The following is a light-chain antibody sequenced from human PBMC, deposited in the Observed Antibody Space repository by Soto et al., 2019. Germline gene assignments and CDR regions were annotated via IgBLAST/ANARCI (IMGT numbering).Light chain of an antibody. J-gene: IGKJ4*02. Sequence: EIVLTQSPDTLSLSPGERATLSCSASQSVTSKYLAWYQQKPGQAPRLLIHVASIRATGIPDRFSGSGSGTDFTLTISRLEPEDFALYYCQQYGSSVQFGGGTKVEIK. CDR1: QSVTSKY. V-gene: IGKV3-20*01. CDR2: VAS. CDR3: QQYGSSVQ.